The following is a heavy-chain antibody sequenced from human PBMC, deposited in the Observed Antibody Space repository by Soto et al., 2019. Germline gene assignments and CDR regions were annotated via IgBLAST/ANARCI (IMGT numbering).Heavy chain of an antibody. CDR2: INPSGGST. Sequence: QVQLVQSGAEVKKPGASVKVSCKASGYTFTSYYMHWVRQAPGQGLEWMGIINPSGGSTSYAQKFQGRVTTTRDTSTSTVYMELSSLRSEDTAVYYCARDEGQLRFDYWGQGTLVTVSS. J-gene: IGHJ4*02. D-gene: IGHD2-2*01. V-gene: IGHV1-46*01. CDR3: ARDEGQLRFDY. CDR1: GYTFTSYY.